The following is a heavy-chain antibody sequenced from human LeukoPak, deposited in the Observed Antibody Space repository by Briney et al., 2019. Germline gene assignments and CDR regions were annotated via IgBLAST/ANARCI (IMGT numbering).Heavy chain of an antibody. CDR2: INHSGST. CDR1: GGSFSGYY. CDR3: AIPSSGRVKAFDY. D-gene: IGHD3-3*01. J-gene: IGHJ4*02. Sequence: PSETLSLTCAVYGGSFSGYYWSWIRQPPGKGLEWIGEINHSGSTNYNPSLKSRVTISVDTSKNQFSLKLSSETAADTAVYYCAIPSSGRVKAFDYWGQGTLVTVSS. V-gene: IGHV4-34*01.